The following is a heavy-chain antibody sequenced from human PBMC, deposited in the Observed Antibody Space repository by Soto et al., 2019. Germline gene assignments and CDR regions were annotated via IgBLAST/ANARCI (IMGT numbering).Heavy chain of an antibody. Sequence: QVQLQESGPGLVKPSETLSLTCTVSGGSISSYYWSWIRQPPGKGLAWIGYIYYSGSTNYNPSLKSRVTISVDTSKIQFSLKLSSVTAADTAVYYCAREKSLDWNYGNYYYYMDVWGKGTTVTVSS. CDR1: GGSISSYY. D-gene: IGHD1-7*01. CDR2: IYYSGST. V-gene: IGHV4-59*12. J-gene: IGHJ6*03. CDR3: AREKSLDWNYGNYYYYMDV.